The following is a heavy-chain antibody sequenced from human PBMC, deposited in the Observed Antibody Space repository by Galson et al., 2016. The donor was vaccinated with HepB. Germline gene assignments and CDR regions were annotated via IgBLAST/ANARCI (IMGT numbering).Heavy chain of an antibody. Sequence: SVKVSCTASGYTFTSYNVHWVRQAPGQGLEWMGIINPNGGSASYSPKFQGRVTLTRDTSTSTVYMELSSLKSDDTALYYCSTGGGYNWFDPWGQGTLVTVSS. V-gene: IGHV1-46*01. J-gene: IGHJ5*02. CDR3: STGGGYNWFDP. D-gene: IGHD6-25*01. CDR2: INPNGGSA. CDR1: GYTFTSYN.